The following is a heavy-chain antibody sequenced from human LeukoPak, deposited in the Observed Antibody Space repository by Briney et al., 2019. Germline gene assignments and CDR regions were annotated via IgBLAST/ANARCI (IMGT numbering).Heavy chain of an antibody. D-gene: IGHD3-22*01. V-gene: IGHV3-23*01. Sequence: GGSLRLSCAASGFTFSSYAMSWVRQAPGKGLEWVSAISGSGGSTSYADSVKGRFTISRDNSKNTLYLQMNSLRAEDTAVYYCAKDQYYYDSSGRPDLGYWGQGTLVTVSS. CDR1: GFTFSSYA. CDR2: ISGSGGST. CDR3: AKDQYYYDSSGRPDLGY. J-gene: IGHJ4*02.